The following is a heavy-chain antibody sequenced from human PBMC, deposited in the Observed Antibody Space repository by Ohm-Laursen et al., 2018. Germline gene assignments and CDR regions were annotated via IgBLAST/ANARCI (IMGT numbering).Heavy chain of an antibody. CDR1: GFTFSSDT. CDR3: AKNYNVLWTGSYYYYYGMDV. Sequence: SSLRLSCVASGFTFSSDTMHRVRQAPGKGLEWVSVISYAGRNQYYADSVRGRFTISRDNSKNTLYLQMNSLRTEDTALYYCAKNYNVLWTGSYYYYYGMDVWGQGTTVTVSS. D-gene: IGHD3/OR15-3a*01. CDR2: ISYAGRNQ. V-gene: IGHV3-30*18. J-gene: IGHJ6*02.